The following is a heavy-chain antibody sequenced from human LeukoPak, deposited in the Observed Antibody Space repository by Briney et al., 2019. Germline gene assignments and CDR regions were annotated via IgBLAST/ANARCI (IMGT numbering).Heavy chain of an antibody. D-gene: IGHD1-26*01. Sequence: ASVKVSCKASGYTFTSYAMHWVRQAPGQRLEWMGWINAGNGNTKYSQKSQGRVTITRDTSASTAYMELSSLRSEDTAVYYCARELGQWELGWFDPWGQGTLVTVSS. V-gene: IGHV1-3*01. CDR2: INAGNGNT. J-gene: IGHJ5*02. CDR1: GYTFTSYA. CDR3: ARELGQWELGWFDP.